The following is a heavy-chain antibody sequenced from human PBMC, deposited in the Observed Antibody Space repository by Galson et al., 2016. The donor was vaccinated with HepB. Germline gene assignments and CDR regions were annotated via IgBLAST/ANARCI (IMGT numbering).Heavy chain of an antibody. CDR2: IIPIFDTA. J-gene: IGHJ4*02. D-gene: IGHD1-26*01. V-gene: IGHV1-69*13. CDR1: GDFASTYV. Sequence: SVKVSCKASGDFASTYVISWVRQAPGQGLEWMGGIIPIFDTAHYAQRFQGRVTITADESTSTAYMELSRLRSDDTAVYYCATWEPGPNWGQGTLVTVSS. CDR3: ATWEPGPN.